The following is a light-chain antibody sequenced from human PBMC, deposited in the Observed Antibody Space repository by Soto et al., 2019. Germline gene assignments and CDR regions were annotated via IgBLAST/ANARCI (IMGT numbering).Light chain of an antibody. CDR1: QSIGRW. CDR2: DAS. Sequence: DIQITQSPSTLSASVGDRVTITCRASQSIGRWLACYQQKPGRAPKLLIYDASSLQSGVPSRFSGIESGTRFTLTISGLRPDDFATYYCQQYQTYSGTFGQGTKVDI. J-gene: IGKJ1*01. CDR3: QQYQTYSGT. V-gene: IGKV1-5*01.